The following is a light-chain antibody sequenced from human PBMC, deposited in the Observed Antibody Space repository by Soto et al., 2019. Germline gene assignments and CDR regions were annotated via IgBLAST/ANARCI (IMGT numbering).Light chain of an antibody. V-gene: IGKV3-15*01. CDR2: GAS. Sequence: EIVMTQSPATLSVSPGERATFSCRASQSVSSNLAWYQQKPGQAPRLLIYGASTRATGISERFSGSGSGTDFTLTISGLQPEDFAVYYCQQYNNWPPAYTFGQGTKVDIK. CDR1: QSVSSN. J-gene: IGKJ2*01. CDR3: QQYNNWPPAYT.